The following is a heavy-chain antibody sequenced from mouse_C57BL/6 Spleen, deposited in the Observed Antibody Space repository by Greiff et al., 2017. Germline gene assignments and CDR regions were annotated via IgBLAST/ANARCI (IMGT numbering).Heavy chain of an antibody. CDR1: GYTFTDYY. D-gene: IGHD2-12*01. CDR2: IYPGSGNT. Sequence: QVQLQQSGAELVRPGASVKLSCKASGYTFTDYYINWVKQRPGQGLEWIARIYPGSGNTYYNEKFKGKATLTAEKSSSPAYMQLSSLTSEDSAVYDGARDESYRPHRGYFDVGGTGTAVTVSA. J-gene: IGHJ1*03. V-gene: IGHV1-76*01. CDR3: ARDESYRPHRGYFDV.